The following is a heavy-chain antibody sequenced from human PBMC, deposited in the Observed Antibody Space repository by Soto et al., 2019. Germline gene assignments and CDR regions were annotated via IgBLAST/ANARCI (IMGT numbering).Heavy chain of an antibody. J-gene: IGHJ4*02. V-gene: IGHV4-34*01. CDR1: GGSFSGYY. CDR2: INHSGST. CDR3: ARGGYDFWSGYYSSHDY. Sequence: ETLSLTCAVYGGSFSGYYWSWIRQPPGKGLEWIGEINHSGSTNYNPSLKSRVTISVDTSKNQFSLKLSSVTAADTAVYYCARGGYDFWSGYYSSHDYWGQGTLVTVSS. D-gene: IGHD3-3*01.